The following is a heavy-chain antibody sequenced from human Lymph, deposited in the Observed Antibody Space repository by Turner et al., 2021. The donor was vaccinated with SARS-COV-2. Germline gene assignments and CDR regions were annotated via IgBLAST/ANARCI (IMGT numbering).Heavy chain of an antibody. D-gene: IGHD5-12*01. CDR2: ISGDGGST. V-gene: IGHV3-43*02. CDR3: AKEGLSGRRLQFVPYFAY. CDR1: GFTLDDYA. Sequence: EVQLVESGGGVVPPGGYLGLSCAASGFTLDDYAMHWVRQAPRKGLDWVSLISGDGGSTYYADSVKGRFTISRDDSKNSLYLQINSLRTEDTALYYCAKEGLSGRRLQFVPYFAYWGQGTLVSVSS. J-gene: IGHJ4*02.